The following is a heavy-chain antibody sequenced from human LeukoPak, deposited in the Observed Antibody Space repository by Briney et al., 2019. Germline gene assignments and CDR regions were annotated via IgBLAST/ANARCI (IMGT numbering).Heavy chain of an antibody. CDR1: GFTFSNYA. V-gene: IGHV3-30*04. D-gene: IGHD3-10*01. CDR2: ISYDGTNQ. CDR3: ARGTAVLLWFGAQSGLDP. J-gene: IGHJ5*02. Sequence: TGTSLRLSCAASGFTFSNYAMNWVRQAPGKGLEWVAVISYDGTNQYYADSVKGRFTISRDNSKNTLYLQMNSLRAEDTAVYYCARGTAVLLWFGAQSGLDPWGQGTLVTVSS.